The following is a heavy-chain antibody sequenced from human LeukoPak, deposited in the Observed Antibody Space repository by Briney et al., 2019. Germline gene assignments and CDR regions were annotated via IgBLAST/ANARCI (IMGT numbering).Heavy chain of an antibody. J-gene: IGHJ3*02. CDR3: ARKNYCSGGSCPNAFDI. CDR1: GGSISSGGYY. D-gene: IGHD2-15*01. Sequence: SETLSLTCTVSGGSISSGGYYWSWIRQPPGKGLEWIGYIYHSGSTYYNPSLKSRVTISVDRSKNQFSLKLSSVTAADTAVYYCARKNYCSGGSCPNAFDIWGQGTMVTVSS. CDR2: IYHSGST. V-gene: IGHV4-30-2*01.